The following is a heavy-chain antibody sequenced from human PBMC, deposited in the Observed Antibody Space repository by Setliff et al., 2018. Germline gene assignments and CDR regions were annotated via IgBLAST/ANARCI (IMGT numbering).Heavy chain of an antibody. CDR1: GASVTNVNYY. CDR3: ARIAYFDFWRGYGVGAFDL. D-gene: IGHD3-3*01. Sequence: LSLTCSVSGASVTNVNYYWGWIRPPPGKGLEWIASVYYDGRTYYNPSFKSRLTMSVDKSRNQFSLKLTSVTAADTAVFYCARIAYFDFWRGYGVGAFDLWGHGTMVTVS. CDR2: VYYDGRT. V-gene: IGHV4-39*01. J-gene: IGHJ3*01.